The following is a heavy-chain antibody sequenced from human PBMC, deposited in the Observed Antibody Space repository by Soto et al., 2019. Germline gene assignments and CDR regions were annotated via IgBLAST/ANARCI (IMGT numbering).Heavy chain of an antibody. CDR1: GAYISDFS. J-gene: IGHJ1*01. D-gene: IGHD1-7*01. Sequence: SETLSLTXRVSGAYISDFSWSWIRQPAGKGLEWIGRITTNGNTQKNPSFKSRVTMSIDTSRNHFSLNLQSATAADTALYYCARETGENWTYEAHWGPGTLVTVSS. CDR3: ARETGENWTYEAH. CDR2: ITTNGNT. V-gene: IGHV4-4*07.